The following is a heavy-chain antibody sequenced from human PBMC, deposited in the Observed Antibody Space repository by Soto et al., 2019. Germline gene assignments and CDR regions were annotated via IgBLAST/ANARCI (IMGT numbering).Heavy chain of an antibody. V-gene: IGHV3-30*18. Sequence: GGSLRLSCAASGFTFSYHYMDWVRQAPGKGLEWVAVISYDGSNKYYADSVKGRFTISRDNSKNTLYLQMNSLRAEDTAVYYCAKTLSGYNYGPSGSYYYGMDVWGQGTTVTVSS. D-gene: IGHD5-18*01. CDR3: AKTLSGYNYGPSGSYYYGMDV. CDR1: GFTFSYHY. CDR2: ISYDGSNK. J-gene: IGHJ6*02.